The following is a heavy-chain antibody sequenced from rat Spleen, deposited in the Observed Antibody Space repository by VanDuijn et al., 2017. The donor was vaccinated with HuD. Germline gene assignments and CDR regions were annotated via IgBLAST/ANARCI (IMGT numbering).Heavy chain of an antibody. J-gene: IGHJ2*01. CDR3: ARHGLGAWYFDY. V-gene: IGHV5-25*01. CDR1: GLTFSNYD. CDR2: ISTGGGNT. Sequence: EVQLVESGGGSVEPGRSMKLSCVVSGLTFSNYDMAWVRQAPTKGLEWVASISTGGGNTYYRDSVKGRFTISRDNAESTLYLQMNSLRSEDTATYYCARHGLGAWYFDYWGQGVMVTVSS. D-gene: IGHD5-1*01.